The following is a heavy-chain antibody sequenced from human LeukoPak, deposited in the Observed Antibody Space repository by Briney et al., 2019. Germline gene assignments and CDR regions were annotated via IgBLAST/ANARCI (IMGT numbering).Heavy chain of an antibody. CDR3: AAPQYRSSWYHGALGY. J-gene: IGHJ4*02. V-gene: IGHV3-23*01. CDR2: FSGSGGGT. Sequence: PGGSLRLSCAASGFTFSSYAMSWVRQAPGKGLEWVSTFSGSGGGTYYADSVKGRFTISRDNSKNTLYLQMNSLRAEDTAVYYCAAPQYRSSWYHGALGYWGQGTLVTVSS. D-gene: IGHD6-13*01. CDR1: GFTFSSYA.